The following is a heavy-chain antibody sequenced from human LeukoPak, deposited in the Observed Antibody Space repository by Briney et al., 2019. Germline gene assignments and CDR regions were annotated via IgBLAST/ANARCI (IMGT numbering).Heavy chain of an antibody. CDR3: AKDYSSSWYRAANWFDP. CDR2: ISGSGGST. J-gene: IGHJ5*02. Sequence: PGGSLRLSWAASGFTFSSYAMRWVRQAPGKGREWVSAISGSGGSTYYADSVKGRFTISRDNSKNTLYLQMNSLRAEDTAVYYCAKDYSSSWYRAANWFDPWGQGTLVTVSS. V-gene: IGHV3-23*01. CDR1: GFTFSSYA. D-gene: IGHD6-13*01.